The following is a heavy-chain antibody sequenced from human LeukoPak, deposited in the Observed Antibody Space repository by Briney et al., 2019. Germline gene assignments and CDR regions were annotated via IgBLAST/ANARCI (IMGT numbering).Heavy chain of an antibody. V-gene: IGHV3-74*01. CDR1: GFTFSSYW. J-gene: IGHJ3*02. CDR3: AKVALPAAIRPDAFDI. Sequence: GGSLRLSCAASGFTFSSYWMHWVRQAPGKGLVWVSRINTDGSSTSYADSVKGRFTISRDNAKNTLYLQMNSLRAEDTAVYYCAKVALPAAIRPDAFDIWGQGTMVTVSS. CDR2: INTDGSST. D-gene: IGHD2-2*02.